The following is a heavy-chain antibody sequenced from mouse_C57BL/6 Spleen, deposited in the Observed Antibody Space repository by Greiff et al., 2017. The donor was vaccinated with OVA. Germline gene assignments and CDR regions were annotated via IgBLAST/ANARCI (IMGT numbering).Heavy chain of an antibody. V-gene: IGHV1-54*01. CDR3: ARSEYDGNYVWFAY. Sequence: VQLQQSGAELVRPGTSVKVSCKASGYAFTNYLIDWVKQRPGQGLEWIGVINPGSGGTNYNEKFKGKATLTADKSSSTAYMQLSSLTSEDSAVYFCARSEYDGNYVWFAYWGQGTLVTVSA. J-gene: IGHJ3*01. CDR1: GYAFTNYL. D-gene: IGHD2-3*01. CDR2: INPGSGGT.